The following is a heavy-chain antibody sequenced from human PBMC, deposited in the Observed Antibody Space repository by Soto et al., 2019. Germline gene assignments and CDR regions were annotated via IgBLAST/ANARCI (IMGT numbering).Heavy chain of an antibody. CDR1: GGSISSSSYY. J-gene: IGHJ4*02. Sequence: QLQLQESGPGLVKPSETLSLTCTVSGGSISSSSYYWGWIRQPPGKGLEWIGSIYYSGSTYYNPSLKSRVTISVDTSKNQFSLKLSSVTAADTAVYYCASLGYCISTSCYALDYWGQGTLVTVSS. D-gene: IGHD2-2*01. V-gene: IGHV4-39*01. CDR3: ASLGYCISTSCYALDY. CDR2: IYYSGST.